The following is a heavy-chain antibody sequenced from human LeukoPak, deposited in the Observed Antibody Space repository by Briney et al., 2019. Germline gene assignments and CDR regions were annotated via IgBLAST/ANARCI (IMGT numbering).Heavy chain of an antibody. Sequence: SETLSLTCTVSGGSISSYYWSWIRQPPGKGLEWIGYIYYSGSTNYNPSLKSRVTISVDTSKNQFSLKLSSVTAADTAVYYRARSGGDYYGMDVWGQGTTVTVSS. CDR3: ARSGGDYYGMDV. D-gene: IGHD4-23*01. CDR1: GGSISSYY. CDR2: IYYSGST. J-gene: IGHJ6*02. V-gene: IGHV4-59*08.